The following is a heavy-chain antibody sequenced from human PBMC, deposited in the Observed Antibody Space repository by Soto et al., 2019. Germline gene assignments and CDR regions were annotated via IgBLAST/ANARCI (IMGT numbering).Heavy chain of an antibody. V-gene: IGHV4-59*04. Sequence: SETLSLTCTVSGASISSYYWSWIRQPPGKGLEWIGYIYYSGGTYYNPSLKSRVTMSVHTSNNQFSLKLTSVTAADTAVYYCARQYYYGPGRQIDYWGQGTLVTVSS. CDR3: ARQYYYGPGRQIDY. D-gene: IGHD3-10*01. CDR1: GASISSYY. CDR2: IYYSGGT. J-gene: IGHJ4*02.